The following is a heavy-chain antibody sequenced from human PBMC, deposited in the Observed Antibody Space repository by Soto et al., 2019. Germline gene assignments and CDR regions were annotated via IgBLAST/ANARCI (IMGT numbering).Heavy chain of an antibody. Sequence: GGSLRLSCAASGFTFDDYAMHWVRQAPGKGLEWVSLISWDGGSTYYADSVKGRFTISRDNSKNSLYLQMNSLRAEDTALYYCAKDIQPAFHCSGGSCRYGMDVWGQGTTVTVSS. D-gene: IGHD2-15*01. J-gene: IGHJ6*02. CDR1: GFTFDDYA. V-gene: IGHV3-43D*03. CDR2: ISWDGGST. CDR3: AKDIQPAFHCSGGSCRYGMDV.